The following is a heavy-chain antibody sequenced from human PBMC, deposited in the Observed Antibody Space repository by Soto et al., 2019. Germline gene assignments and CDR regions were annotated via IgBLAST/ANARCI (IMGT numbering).Heavy chain of an antibody. CDR3: VKGGLIRRFDS. CDR1: GFTFNNYV. J-gene: IGHJ4*02. V-gene: IGHV3-23*01. CDR2: ISGNGDTT. Sequence: EVQLLDSGGDLVHPGGSLRLSCGASGFTFNNYVMGWVRQAPGKGLEWVSGISGNGDTTDYADSVKGRFAISRDNSKNTVYLQMTRLRAEDTALYYCVKGGLIRRFDSWGQGTLVTVSS. D-gene: IGHD3-16*01.